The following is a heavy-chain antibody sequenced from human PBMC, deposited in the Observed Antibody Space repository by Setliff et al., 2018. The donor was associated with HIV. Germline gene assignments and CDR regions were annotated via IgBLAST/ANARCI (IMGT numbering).Heavy chain of an antibody. J-gene: IGHJ6*03. V-gene: IGHV3-30*02. CDR3: ARVSSTYWYSIFRNYYYHMDV. CDR2: IRYDGSRK. D-gene: IGHD2-8*02. Sequence: PGGSLRLSCAASVFTFNNYGMNWVRQAPGKGLEWVAFIRYDGSRKYYVDSVKGRFTISRDNSKNTLYLQMNSLRVEDTAVYYCARVSSTYWYSIFRNYYYHMDVWGKGTTVTVSS. CDR1: VFTFNNYG.